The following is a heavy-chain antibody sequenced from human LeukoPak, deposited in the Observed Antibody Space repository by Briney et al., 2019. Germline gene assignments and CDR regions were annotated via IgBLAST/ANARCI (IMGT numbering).Heavy chain of an antibody. D-gene: IGHD3-22*01. CDR2: ISGSGGST. Sequence: EAGGSLRLSCAASGFTFSSYAMSWVRQAPGKGLEWVSAISGSGGSTYYADSVKGRFTISGDNSKNTLYLQMNSLRAEDTAVYYCAKARGSSGYYYVDFDYWGQGTLVTVSS. CDR3: AKARGSSGYYYVDFDY. J-gene: IGHJ4*02. CDR1: GFTFSSYA. V-gene: IGHV3-23*01.